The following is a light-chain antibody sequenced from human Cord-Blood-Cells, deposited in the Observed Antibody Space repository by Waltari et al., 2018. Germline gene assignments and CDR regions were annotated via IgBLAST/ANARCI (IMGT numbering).Light chain of an antibody. CDR3: QAWDSSTAWV. CDR2: QDS. CDR1: KLGEKY. V-gene: IGLV3-1*01. Sequence: SYELTQPPSVSVSPGQTASITCSGDKLGEKYACWYQQKPGQSPVLVIYQDSKRPSGIPERFSASNSGNTATLTISGTQAMDEADYYCQAWDSSTAWVFGGGTKLTVL. J-gene: IGLJ3*02.